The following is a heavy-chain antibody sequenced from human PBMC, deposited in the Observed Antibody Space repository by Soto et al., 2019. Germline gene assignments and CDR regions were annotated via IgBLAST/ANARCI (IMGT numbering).Heavy chain of an antibody. V-gene: IGHV1-18*04. Sequence: ASVKVSCKASGYTFTSYGISWLRQAPGQGLEWMGWISAYNGNTNYAQKLQGRVTMTTDTSTSTAYMELRSLRSDDTAVYYCARDGGRWLQFKLDYWGQGTLVTVSS. CDR3: ARDGGRWLQFKLDY. D-gene: IGHD5-12*01. J-gene: IGHJ4*02. CDR2: ISAYNGNT. CDR1: GYTFTSYG.